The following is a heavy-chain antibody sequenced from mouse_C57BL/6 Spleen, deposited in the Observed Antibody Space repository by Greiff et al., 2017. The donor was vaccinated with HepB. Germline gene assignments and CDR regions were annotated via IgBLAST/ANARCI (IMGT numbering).Heavy chain of an antibody. V-gene: IGHV1-26*01. CDR1: GYTFTDYY. CDR2: INPNNGGT. D-gene: IGHD2-4*01. CDR3: ARYDYDALDY. J-gene: IGHJ2*01. Sequence: VQLQQSGPELVKPGASVKISCKASGYTFTDYYMNWVKQSHGKSLEWIGDINPNNGGTSYNQKFKGKATLTVDKSSSTAYMELRSLTSEDSAVYYCARYDYDALDYWGQGTTLTVSS.